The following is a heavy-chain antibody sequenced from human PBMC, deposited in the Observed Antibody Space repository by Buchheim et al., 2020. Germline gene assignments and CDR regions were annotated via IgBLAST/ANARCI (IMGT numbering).Heavy chain of an antibody. V-gene: IGHV3-15*01. Sequence: EVQLVESGGGLVTRGGSLRLSCTASGFTLSNAWMTWVRQVPGKGLEWVGRIKSKTDGGTRDYGTPVKGRFIISRDDSKNTLYLEMNSLKIEDTAVYYCTTGSGEMDYWGQGTL. D-gene: IGHD3-10*01. CDR1: GFTLSNAW. J-gene: IGHJ4*02. CDR3: TTGSGEMDY. CDR2: IKSKTDGGTR.